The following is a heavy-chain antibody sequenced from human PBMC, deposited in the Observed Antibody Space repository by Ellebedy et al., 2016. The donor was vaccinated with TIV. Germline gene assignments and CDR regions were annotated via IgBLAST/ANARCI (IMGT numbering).Heavy chain of an antibody. Sequence: PGGSLRLSCAASGFTFSSYSMNWVRQAPGKGLEWVSSISSSSSYIYYADSVKGRFTISRDNAKNSLYLQMNSLRAEDTAVYYCARGLPLKRYSSSWYQTPPSWYFDLWGRGTLVTVSS. CDR2: ISSSSSYI. CDR3: ARGLPLKRYSSSWYQTPPSWYFDL. J-gene: IGHJ2*01. CDR1: GFTFSSYS. V-gene: IGHV3-21*01. D-gene: IGHD6-13*01.